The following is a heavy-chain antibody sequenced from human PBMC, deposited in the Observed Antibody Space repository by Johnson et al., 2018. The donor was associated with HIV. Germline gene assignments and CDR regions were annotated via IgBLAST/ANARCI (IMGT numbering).Heavy chain of an antibody. V-gene: IGHV3-23*04. J-gene: IGHJ3*02. CDR3: TRVKGATNALDI. D-gene: IGHD1-26*01. CDR2: ISGSDHST. Sequence: EVQLVESGGGLVQPGGSLRLSCGASAFTFSSNDMKWVRQAPGKGLEWVSPISGSDHSTYYADSVRGRFTISRDNAKNFLYLQMNSLRAEDTAVYYCTRVKGATNALDIWGPGTLVTVSS. CDR1: AFTFSSND.